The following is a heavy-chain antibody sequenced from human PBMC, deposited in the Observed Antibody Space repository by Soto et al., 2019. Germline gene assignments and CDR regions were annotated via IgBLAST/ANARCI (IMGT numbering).Heavy chain of an antibody. Sequence: PGGSLRLSCAASGFTFSSYGMHWVRQAPGKGLEWVAVISYDGSNKYYADSVKGRFTISRDNSKNSLYLQMNSLRAEDTAVYYCARDEGYCSGGSCPGTFDYWGQGTRVTVSS. CDR3: ARDEGYCSGGSCPGTFDY. CDR2: ISYDGSNK. D-gene: IGHD2-15*01. V-gene: IGHV3-30*03. CDR1: GFTFSSYG. J-gene: IGHJ4*02.